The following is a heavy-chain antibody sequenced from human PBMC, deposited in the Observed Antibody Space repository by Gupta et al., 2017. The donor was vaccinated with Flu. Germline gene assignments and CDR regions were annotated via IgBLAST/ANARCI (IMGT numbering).Heavy chain of an antibody. J-gene: IGHJ3*02. Sequence: EVQPLSSGGGVVQPGGFLNLSCAAPGFTFSSYVMGWVRQTPGNGLEWVSTINNDAGSTFYADSMKGRFTISRDNSKNTLYLKMNSLRGEDTAIYYCAKGFSSGFKYDAFEIWGQGTMVSV. D-gene: IGHD3-22*01. CDR3: AKGFSSGFKYDAFEI. CDR2: INNDAGST. V-gene: IGHV3-23*01. CDR1: GFTFSSYV.